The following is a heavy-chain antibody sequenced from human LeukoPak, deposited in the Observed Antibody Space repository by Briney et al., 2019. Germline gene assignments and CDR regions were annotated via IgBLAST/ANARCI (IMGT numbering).Heavy chain of an antibody. J-gene: IGHJ2*01. V-gene: IGHV1-69*05. CDR2: IIPMFGTA. D-gene: IGHD5/OR15-5a*01. Sequence: SAKVSCKASGGTFSIYSISWVRQAPGQGLEWMGGIIPMFGTANYAQKFQGRVTITTDESTSTTYMELSSLKSEDTAVYYCARARGIYEGYFDLWGRGTLVTVSS. CDR1: GGTFSIYS. CDR3: ARARGIYEGYFDL.